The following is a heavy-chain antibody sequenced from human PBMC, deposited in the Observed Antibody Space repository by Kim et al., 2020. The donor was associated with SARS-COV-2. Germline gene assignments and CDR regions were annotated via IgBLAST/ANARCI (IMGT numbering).Heavy chain of an antibody. D-gene: IGHD3-10*01. V-gene: IGHV3-33*01. CDR2: IWYDGSNK. CDR3: ARGFPRYGSGSYSLY. CDR1: GFTFSSYG. J-gene: IGHJ4*02. Sequence: GGSLRLSCAASGFTFSSYGMHWVRQAPGKGLEWVAVIWYDGSNKYYADSVKGRFTISRDNSKNTLYLQMNSLRAEDTAVYYCARGFPRYGSGSYSLYWGQGTLVTVSS.